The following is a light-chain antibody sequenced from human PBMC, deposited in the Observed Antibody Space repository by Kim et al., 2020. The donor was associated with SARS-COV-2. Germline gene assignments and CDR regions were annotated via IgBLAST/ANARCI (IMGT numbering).Light chain of an antibody. CDR1: QSSNY. V-gene: IGKV3-20*01. J-gene: IGKJ2*01. Sequence: LSLSPGERATLSCRASQSSNYLAWYQQKPGQAPRLVIYGSSRRATGIPDRFSGSGSGTDFTLTISRLEPEDFAVYYCQQYGSSPYTFGQGTKLEI. CDR3: QQYGSSPYT. CDR2: GSS.